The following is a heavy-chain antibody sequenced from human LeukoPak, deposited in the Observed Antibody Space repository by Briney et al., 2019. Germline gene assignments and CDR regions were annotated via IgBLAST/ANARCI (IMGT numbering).Heavy chain of an antibody. D-gene: IGHD3-10*01. CDR1: GFTFSSYA. J-gene: IGHJ4*02. CDR3: ARGYGSGSYSLSTFDY. CDR2: ISSNGGST. V-gene: IGHV3-64*01. Sequence: GGSLRLSCAASGFTFSSYAMHWVRQAPEKGLEYVSAISSNGGSTYYANSVKGRFTISRDNSKNTLYLQMGSLRAEDMAVYYCARGYGSGSYSLSTFDYWGQGTLVTVSS.